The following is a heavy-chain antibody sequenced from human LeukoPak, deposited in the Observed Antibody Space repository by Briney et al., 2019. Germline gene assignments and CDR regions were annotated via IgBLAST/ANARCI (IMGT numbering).Heavy chain of an antibody. CDR2: IRSKANSYVT. Sequence: GSLRLSCAASGFTFRIYSMNWARQASGKGLEWVGRIRSKANSYVTTFAASVKGRFTISRDDAKNTVDLHMNSLKAEDTAVYYCFVAEVGYWGQGTLVTVSS. D-gene: IGHD6-19*01. CDR1: GFTFRIYS. V-gene: IGHV3-73*01. J-gene: IGHJ4*02. CDR3: FVAEVGY.